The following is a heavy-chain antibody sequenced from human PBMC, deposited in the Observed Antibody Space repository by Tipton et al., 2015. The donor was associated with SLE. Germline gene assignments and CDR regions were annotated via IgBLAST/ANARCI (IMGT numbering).Heavy chain of an antibody. D-gene: IGHD6-19*01. Sequence: LRLSCTVSGASISSDSYYWGWIRQPPGKGLEWIGSGYYSGSTYYNPSVKSRVTISVDTSTNQFSLKLTSVTAADTAVYYCAGYSSGLCRAIDSWGQGTLVTVSS. V-gene: IGHV4-39*01. CDR2: GYYSGST. CDR3: AGYSSGLCRAIDS. J-gene: IGHJ4*02. CDR1: GASISSDSYY.